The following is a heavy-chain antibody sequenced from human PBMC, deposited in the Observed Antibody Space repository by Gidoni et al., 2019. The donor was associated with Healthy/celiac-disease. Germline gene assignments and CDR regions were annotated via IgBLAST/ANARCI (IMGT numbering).Heavy chain of an antibody. D-gene: IGHD1-7*01. CDR1: GYTFTSYG. CDR3: AREGLAGTSFDY. Sequence: QVQLVQSGSEVKKPGDSVKVSWKSSGYTFTSYGISWVRQAPGQGLEWMGWTSNYNGNTKYAQKLQGRVTMTTDTSTSTAYMELRSLRSDDTAVYYCAREGLAGTSFDYWGQGTLVTVSS. J-gene: IGHJ4*02. V-gene: IGHV1-18*01. CDR2: TSNYNGNT.